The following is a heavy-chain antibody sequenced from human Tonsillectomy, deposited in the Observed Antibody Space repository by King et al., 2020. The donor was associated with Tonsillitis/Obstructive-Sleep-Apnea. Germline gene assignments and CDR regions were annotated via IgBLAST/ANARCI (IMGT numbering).Heavy chain of an antibody. CDR1: GFTFSNAW. CDR3: TTLSGWSFAH. CDR2: IKSKTDGGTT. Sequence: VQLVESGGGLVKSGGSLRLSCAASGFTFSNAWMSWVRQAPGKGLEWVGRIKSKTDGGTTDYITPVKGRFTISRDDSKNTLFLQMNSLKTEDTAVYYCTTLSGWSFAHWGQGTLVTVSS. D-gene: IGHD6-19*01. J-gene: IGHJ5*02. V-gene: IGHV3-15*01.